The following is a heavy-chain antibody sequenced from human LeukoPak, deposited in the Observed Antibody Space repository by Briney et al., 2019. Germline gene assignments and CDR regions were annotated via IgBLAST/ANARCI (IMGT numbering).Heavy chain of an antibody. CDR2: ISGSGSSGITT. D-gene: IGHD6-6*01. CDR3: ARDKGTSYLSSFDY. CDR1: GFTFSSYD. V-gene: IGHV3-23*01. J-gene: IGHJ4*02. Sequence: GGSLRLSCAASGFTFSSYDMIWVRQAPGKGLEWVSGISGSGSSGITTYYADSVKGRFTISRDNSKNTLYLQMNSLRAADTAVYYCARDKGTSYLSSFDYWGQGTLVTVSS.